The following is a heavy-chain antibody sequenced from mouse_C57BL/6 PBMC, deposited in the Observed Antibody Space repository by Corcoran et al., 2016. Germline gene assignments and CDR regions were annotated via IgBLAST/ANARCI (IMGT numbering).Heavy chain of an antibody. CDR3: ARSLEYGSSYPYWYFDV. D-gene: IGHD1-1*01. CDR2: IYPGDGDT. V-gene: IGHV1-80*01. J-gene: IGHJ1*03. CDR1: GYAFSSYW. Sequence: QVQLQQSGAELVKPGASVKISCKASGYAFSSYWMNWVKQRPGKGLEWIGQIYPGDGDTNYNGKFKGKATLTADKSSSTAYMQLSSLTSEDSAVYFCARSLEYGSSYPYWYFDVWGTGTTVTVSS.